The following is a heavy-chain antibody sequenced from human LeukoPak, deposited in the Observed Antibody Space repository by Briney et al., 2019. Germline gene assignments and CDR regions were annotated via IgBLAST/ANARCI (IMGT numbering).Heavy chain of an antibody. CDR1: GYPFINYD. V-gene: IGHV1-8*01. CDR3: ARERGGQAGSYFPS. J-gene: IGHJ4*02. D-gene: IGHD1-26*01. CDR2: MRPNSGKT. Sequence: ASVKVSCKTSGYPFINYDINWVRQASGRGLEWMGWMRPNSGKTGYAQNFQGRVTMTRNISISTAYMELSSLRFEDTAVYYCARERGGQAGSYFPSWGQGTLVTVSS.